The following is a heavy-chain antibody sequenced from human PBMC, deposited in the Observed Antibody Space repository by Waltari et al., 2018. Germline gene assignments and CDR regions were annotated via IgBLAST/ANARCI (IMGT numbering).Heavy chain of an antibody. CDR2: IYHSGST. Sequence: QVQLQESGPGLVKPSETLSLTCAVPGYSISSGYYRGWIRQPPGKGLEWIGSIYHSGSTYYNPSLKSRVTISVDTSKNQFSLKLSSVTAADTAVYYCATRITMVQGDLDYWGQGTLVTVSS. V-gene: IGHV4-38-2*01. CDR3: ATRITMVQGDLDY. D-gene: IGHD3-10*01. CDR1: GYSISSGYY. J-gene: IGHJ4*02.